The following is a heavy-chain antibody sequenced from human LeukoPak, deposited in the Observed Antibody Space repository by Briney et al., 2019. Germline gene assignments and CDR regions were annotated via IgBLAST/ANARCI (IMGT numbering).Heavy chain of an antibody. J-gene: IGHJ4*02. V-gene: IGHV3-21*01. CDR3: ARDLMGIAYRGAFYY. D-gene: IGHD6-13*01. CDR1: GFTFSNYN. Sequence: GGSLRLSCAASGFTFSNYNMNWVRQAPGKGLGWASFISSSGNYIYQVDSVKGRFTISRDNAKNSLYLQMNSLRAEDTALYYCARDLMGIAYRGAFYYWGQGTLVTVSS. CDR2: ISSSGNYI.